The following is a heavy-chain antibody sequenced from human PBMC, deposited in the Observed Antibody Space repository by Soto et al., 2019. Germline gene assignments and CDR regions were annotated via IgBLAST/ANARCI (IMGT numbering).Heavy chain of an antibody. CDR1: GGAISSGDYD. Sequence: SETLSLTCTVSGGAISSGDYDWSWLRQPPGKGLEWIGDIYYSGSTYYNPSLKSRVTISVDTSKNQFSLNLSSVTAADSAVYSCARAQPLTGPDYWGQGTLVPVS. CDR3: ARAQPLTGPDY. CDR2: IYYSGST. V-gene: IGHV4-30-4*01. J-gene: IGHJ4*02.